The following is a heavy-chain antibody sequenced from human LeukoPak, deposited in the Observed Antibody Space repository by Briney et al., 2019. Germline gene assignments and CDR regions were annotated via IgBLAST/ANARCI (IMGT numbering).Heavy chain of an antibody. CDR2: IDWNGGST. CDR1: GFTFDDYG. J-gene: IGHJ4*02. Sequence: GGSLRLSCAASGFTFDDYGMSWVRQAPGKGLEWVSGIDWNGGSTGYADSVKGRFTISRDNAKNSLYLQMNSLRDEDTALYYCARFRYTGSYWTYFDYWGQGTLVTVSS. CDR3: ARFRYTGSYWTYFDY. D-gene: IGHD1-26*01. V-gene: IGHV3-20*04.